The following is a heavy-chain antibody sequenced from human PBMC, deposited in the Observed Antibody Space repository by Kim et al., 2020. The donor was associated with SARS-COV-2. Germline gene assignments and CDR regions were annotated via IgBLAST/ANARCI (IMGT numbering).Heavy chain of an antibody. V-gene: IGHV3-21*01. D-gene: IGHD3-10*01. CDR3: ATLSPTYGSGSYYPLFDD. CDR2: ISSSSSYI. J-gene: IGHJ4*02. Sequence: GGSLRLSCAASGFTFSSYSMNWVRQAPGKGLEWVSSISSSSSYIYYADSVKGRFTISRDNAKNSLYLQMNSLRAEDTAVYYCATLSPTYGSGSYYPLFDDWGQGTLVTVSS. CDR1: GFTFSSYS.